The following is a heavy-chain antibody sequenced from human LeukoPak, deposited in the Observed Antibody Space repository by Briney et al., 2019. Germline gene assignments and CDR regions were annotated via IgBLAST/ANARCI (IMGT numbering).Heavy chain of an antibody. CDR2: IYTSGST. D-gene: IGHD3-22*01. V-gene: IGHV4-61*02. CDR3: AREGYYASSGYDY. J-gene: IGHJ4*02. CDR1: GGSISSGSYY. Sequence: SQTLSLTCTVSGGSISSGSYYWSWIRQPAGKGLEWIGRIYTSGSTNYNPSLKSRVTISVDTSKNQFSLKLSSVTAADTAVYYCAREGYYASSGYDYWGQGTLVTVSS.